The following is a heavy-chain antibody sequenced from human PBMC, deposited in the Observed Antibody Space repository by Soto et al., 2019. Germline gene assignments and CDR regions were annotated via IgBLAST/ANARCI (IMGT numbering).Heavy chain of an antibody. CDR2: MNPNSGNT. V-gene: IGHV1-8*01. CDR1: GYTFTSYD. J-gene: IGHJ4*02. CDR3: ARVNRVVVTAGLGY. D-gene: IGHD2-21*02. Sequence: QVQLVQSGAEVKKPGASVKVSCKASGYTFTSYDINWVRQATGQGLEWMGWMNPNSGNTGYAQKFQGRVTMTRNTSISTAYRELSSLRSEDTAVYYCARVNRVVVTAGLGYWGQGTLVTVSS.